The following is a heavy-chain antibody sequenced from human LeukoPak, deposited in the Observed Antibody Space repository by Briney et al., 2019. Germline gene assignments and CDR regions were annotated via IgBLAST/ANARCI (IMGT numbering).Heavy chain of an antibody. CDR2: IYYSGST. CDR1: GGSISSYY. CDR3: ARLSAAGTDY. Sequence: SETLSLTCTVSGGSISSYYWSWIRQPPGKGLEWIGYIYYSGSTNYNPSLKSRVTISVDTSKNQFSLKLSSVTAADTAVYYCARLSAAGTDYWGQGTLVTVSS. J-gene: IGHJ4*02. V-gene: IGHV4-59*08. D-gene: IGHD6-13*01.